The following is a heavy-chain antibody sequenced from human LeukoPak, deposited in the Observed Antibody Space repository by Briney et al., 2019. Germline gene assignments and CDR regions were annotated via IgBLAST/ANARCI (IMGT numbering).Heavy chain of an antibody. CDR1: GFTVSSNY. CDR3: AREFGYYESSEDYFDY. CDR2: IYSGGST. Sequence: PGGSLRLSCAASGFTVSSNYMSWVRQAPGKGLEWVSVIYSGGSTYYADSVKGRFTISRDNSKNTLYLQMDSLRAEDTAVYYCAREFGYYESSEDYFDYWGQGTLVTVSS. D-gene: IGHD3-22*01. V-gene: IGHV3-66*01. J-gene: IGHJ4*02.